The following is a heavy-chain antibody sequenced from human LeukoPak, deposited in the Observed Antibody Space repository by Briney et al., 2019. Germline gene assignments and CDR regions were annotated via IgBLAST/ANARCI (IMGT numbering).Heavy chain of an antibody. CDR3: ARDLHSSSWYIAFDI. V-gene: IGHV4-59*01. Sequence: SETLSLTCTVSGGSISSYYWSWIRQPPGKGLEWIGYIYYSGSTNCNPSLKSRVTISVDTSKNQFSLKLSSVTAADTAVYYCARDLHSSSWYIAFDIWGQGTMVTVSS. D-gene: IGHD6-13*01. J-gene: IGHJ3*02. CDR1: GGSISSYY. CDR2: IYYSGST.